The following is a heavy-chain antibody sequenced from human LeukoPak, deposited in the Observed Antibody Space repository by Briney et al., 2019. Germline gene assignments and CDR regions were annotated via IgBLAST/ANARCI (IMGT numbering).Heavy chain of an antibody. CDR1: GYSFTSYW. Sequence: GESLKISCKGSGYSFTSYWIGWVRPMPGKGLEWMGIIYPGDSDTRYSPSFQGQVTISADKSISTAYLQWSSLKASDTAMYYCARLSEILLWFGEYYFDYWGQGTLVTVSS. D-gene: IGHD3-10*01. J-gene: IGHJ4*02. CDR2: IYPGDSDT. CDR3: ARLSEILLWFGEYYFDY. V-gene: IGHV5-51*01.